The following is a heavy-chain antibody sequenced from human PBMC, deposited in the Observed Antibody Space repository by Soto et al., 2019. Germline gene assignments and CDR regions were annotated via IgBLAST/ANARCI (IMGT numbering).Heavy chain of an antibody. V-gene: IGHV3-9*01. CDR2: ISWNSGSI. Sequence: GGSLRLSCAASGFTFDDYAMHWVRQAPGKGLEWVSGISWNSGSIGYADSVKGRFTISRDNAKNSLYLQMNSLRAEDTALYYCAKAGNSYYYYYYMDVWRKGTTVTVSS. D-gene: IGHD2-21*01. J-gene: IGHJ6*03. CDR3: AKAGNSYYYYYYMDV. CDR1: GFTFDDYA.